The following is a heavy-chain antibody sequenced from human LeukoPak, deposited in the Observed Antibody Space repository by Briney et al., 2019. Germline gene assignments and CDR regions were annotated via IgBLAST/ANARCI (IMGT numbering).Heavy chain of an antibody. Sequence: SETLSLTCTVSGGSISSSSYYWGWIRQPPGKGMEWIGSIYYSGSTYYNPSLKSRVTTSVDTSKDQFSLKLNSVTAADTAVYYCPRPPGIAAACFDPWGQGILVTVSS. CDR1: GGSISSSSYY. J-gene: IGHJ5*02. CDR3: PRPPGIAAACFDP. V-gene: IGHV4-39*01. D-gene: IGHD6-13*01. CDR2: IYYSGST.